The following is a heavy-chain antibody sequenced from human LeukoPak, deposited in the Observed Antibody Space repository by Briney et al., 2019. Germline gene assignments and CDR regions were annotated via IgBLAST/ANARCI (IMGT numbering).Heavy chain of an antibody. D-gene: IGHD2-2*02. Sequence: ASVKVFCKASGGTFSSYTISWVRHGPGQGIEWMGRLILILGIANSAQTLQGRVTFTADKSTSTAYMELSSLRSEDTAVYYCARYCSSTSCYTLNTGAYYYYGMDVWGQATTVSV. J-gene: IGHJ6*02. CDR2: LILILGIA. V-gene: IGHV1-69*02. CDR3: ARYCSSTSCYTLNTGAYYYYGMDV. CDR1: GGTFSSYT.